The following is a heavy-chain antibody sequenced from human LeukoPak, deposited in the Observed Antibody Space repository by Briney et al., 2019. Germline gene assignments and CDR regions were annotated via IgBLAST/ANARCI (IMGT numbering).Heavy chain of an antibody. CDR2: IIPILGIA. CDR3: ARGHVGATTFPDY. Sequence: ASVKVSCKASGGTFSGYAISWVRQAPGQGLEWMGRIIPILGIANYAQKFQGRVTITADKSTSTAYMELSSLRSEDTAVYYCARGHVGATTFPDYWGQGTLVTVSS. CDR1: GGTFSGYA. D-gene: IGHD1-26*01. J-gene: IGHJ4*02. V-gene: IGHV1-69*04.